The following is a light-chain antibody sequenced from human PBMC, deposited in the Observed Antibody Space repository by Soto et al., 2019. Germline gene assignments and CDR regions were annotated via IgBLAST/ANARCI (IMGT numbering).Light chain of an antibody. Sequence: DIVLTQSPGTLSLSPGERATLSCRASQSVSSSYLAWYQQKPGQAPRLLIYGASSRATGIPDRFSGSGSGTDFTLTISRLEPEDFAVYYCQLYGSSSWTFGQGTKVEIK. J-gene: IGKJ1*01. CDR1: QSVSSSY. V-gene: IGKV3-20*01. CDR2: GAS. CDR3: QLYGSSSWT.